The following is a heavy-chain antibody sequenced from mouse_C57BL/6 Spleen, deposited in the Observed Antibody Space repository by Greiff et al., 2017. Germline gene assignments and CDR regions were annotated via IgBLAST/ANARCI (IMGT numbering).Heavy chain of an antibody. CDR3: ARSAYYGSSHWYFDV. V-gene: IGHV1-18*01. Sequence: EVQLQQSGPELVKPGASVKIPCKASGYTFTDYNMDWVKQSHGKSLEWIGDINPNNGGTIYNQKFKGKATLTVDKSSSTAYMELRSLTSEDTAVYYCARSAYYGSSHWYFDVWGTGTTVTVSS. CDR2: INPNNGGT. D-gene: IGHD1-1*01. J-gene: IGHJ1*03. CDR1: GYTFTDYN.